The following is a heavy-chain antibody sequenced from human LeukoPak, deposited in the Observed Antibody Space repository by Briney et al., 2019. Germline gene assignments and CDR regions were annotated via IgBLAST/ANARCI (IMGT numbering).Heavy chain of an antibody. J-gene: IGHJ4*02. D-gene: IGHD6-13*01. CDR3: ARHPGMAHIDY. CDR2: IYPGDSDT. CDR1: GSSFTSYW. V-gene: IGHV5-51*01. Sequence: GESLQISCKGSGSSFTSYWIGWVRQLPGKGLEWMGIIYPGDSDTRYSPSFQGQVTISADKSISTAYLQWSSLKASDTAMYYCARHPGMAHIDYWGQGTLVTVSS.